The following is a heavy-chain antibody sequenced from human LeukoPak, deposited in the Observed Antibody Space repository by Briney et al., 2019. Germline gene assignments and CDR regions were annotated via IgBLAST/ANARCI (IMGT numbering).Heavy chain of an antibody. CDR1: GFTFSTYW. D-gene: IGHD1-7*01. CDR2: IKQDGSEK. CDR3: ARDGRGTYYFDY. Sequence: GGSLRLSCVASGFTFSTYWMSWVRQAPGKGLEWVANIKQDGSEKYYVDSVKGRFTISRDNAKNSLYLQMNSLRAEDTAVYYCARDGRGTYYFDYWGQGTLVTVSS. J-gene: IGHJ4*02. V-gene: IGHV3-7*01.